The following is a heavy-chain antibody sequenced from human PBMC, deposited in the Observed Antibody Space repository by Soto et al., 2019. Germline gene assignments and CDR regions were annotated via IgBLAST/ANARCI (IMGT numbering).Heavy chain of an antibody. D-gene: IGHD2-2*01. V-gene: IGHV3-23*01. J-gene: IGHJ5*02. CDR2: ISASGGGT. CDR1: GFTFNNYA. Sequence: GGSLRLSCAASGFTFNNYAMTWVRRAPGKGLEWVSSISASGGGTFYADSVKGRFIISRDSSKDTLYLQMNSLRVEDTAVYYCAKSRTATASCYGSWGQGARVTVSS. CDR3: AKSRTATASCYGS.